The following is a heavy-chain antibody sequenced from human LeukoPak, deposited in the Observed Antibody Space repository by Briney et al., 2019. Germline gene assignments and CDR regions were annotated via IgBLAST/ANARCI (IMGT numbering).Heavy chain of an antibody. J-gene: IGHJ4*02. Sequence: GGSLRLSCAASGFTFSDYYMSWIRQAPGKGLEWVSYISSSGSTIYYADSVKGRFTISRDNAKNSLYLQMNSLRAEDTAVYYCTKWHSSGYNALDYWGQGTLVTVSS. CDR1: GFTFSDYY. V-gene: IGHV3-11*04. CDR3: TKWHSSGYNALDY. D-gene: IGHD3-22*01. CDR2: ISSSGSTI.